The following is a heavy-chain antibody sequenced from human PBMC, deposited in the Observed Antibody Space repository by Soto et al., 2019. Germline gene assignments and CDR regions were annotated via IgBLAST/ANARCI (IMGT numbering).Heavy chain of an antibody. CDR3: ARPQYDSSGYQIDY. Sequence: SETLSLTCTVSGGSISSSSYYWGWIRQPPGKGLEWIGSIYYSGSTYYNPSLKSRVTISVDTSKNQFSLKLSSVTAADTAVYYCARPQYDSSGYQIDYWGQGTLVTVSS. V-gene: IGHV4-39*01. D-gene: IGHD3-22*01. CDR2: IYYSGST. J-gene: IGHJ4*02. CDR1: GGSISSSSYY.